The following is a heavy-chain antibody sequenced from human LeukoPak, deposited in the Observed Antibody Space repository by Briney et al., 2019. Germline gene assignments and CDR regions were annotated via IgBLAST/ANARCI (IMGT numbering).Heavy chain of an antibody. Sequence: SETLSLTCTVSGGSISSSSYSWGWIRQPPGQGLEWIGSIYYSGSTYYNPSLKSRVTISVDTSKNQFSLKLSSVTAADTAVYYCARLVNVFFFDYWGQGTLVTVSS. V-gene: IGHV4-39*01. CDR1: GGSISSSSYS. CDR2: IYYSGST. J-gene: IGHJ4*02. CDR3: ARLVNVFFFDY. D-gene: IGHD2/OR15-2a*01.